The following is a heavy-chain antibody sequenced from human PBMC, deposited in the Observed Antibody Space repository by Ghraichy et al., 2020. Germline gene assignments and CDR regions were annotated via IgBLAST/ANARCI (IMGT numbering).Heavy chain of an antibody. D-gene: IGHD3-16*01. Sequence: GGSLRLSCAASGFTVSSNHMSWVRQSVGKGLEWVSTIYSGGNTLYADSVKGRFTISRDSSKSTLYLQMNSLRVEDTAVYFCLTFGGPIAPEYSGQGTLVSVSS. V-gene: IGHV3-66*02. CDR1: GFTVSSNH. CDR3: LTFGGPIAPEY. J-gene: IGHJ4*02. CDR2: IYSGGNT.